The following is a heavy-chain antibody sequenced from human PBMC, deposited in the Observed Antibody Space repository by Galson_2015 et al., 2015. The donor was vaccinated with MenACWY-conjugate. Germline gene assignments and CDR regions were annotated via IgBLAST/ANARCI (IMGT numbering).Heavy chain of an antibody. J-gene: IGHJ4*02. CDR2: LSTNGGTT. CDR1: GFTFRSYS. Sequence: LRLSCAASGFTFRSYSMHWVRQAPWKGLEYVSGLSTNGGTTYYADSVKGRFTISRDNSKNTLYLQMSDLRAEDTALYYCVKNSVAPLRAGDANPFDYWGQGTLVTVSS. D-gene: IGHD1-14*01. V-gene: IGHV3-64D*06. CDR3: VKNSVAPLRAGDANPFDY.